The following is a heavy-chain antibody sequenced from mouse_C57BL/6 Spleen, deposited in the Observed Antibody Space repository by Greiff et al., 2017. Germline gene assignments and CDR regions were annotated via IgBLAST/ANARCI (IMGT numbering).Heavy chain of an antibody. Sequence: QVQLKQSGAELVRPGASVTLSCKASGYTFTDYEMHWVKQTPVHGLEWIGAIDPETGGTAYNQKFKGKAILTADKSSSTAYMELRSLTSEDSAVYYCTRNGIDSPRGDYWGQGTTLTVAS. CDR3: TRNGIDSPRGDY. CDR1: GYTFTDYE. D-gene: IGHD1-1*01. V-gene: IGHV1-15*01. J-gene: IGHJ2*01. CDR2: IDPETGGT.